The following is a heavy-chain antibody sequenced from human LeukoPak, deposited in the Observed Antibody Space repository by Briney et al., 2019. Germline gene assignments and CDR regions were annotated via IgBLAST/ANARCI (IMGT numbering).Heavy chain of an antibody. CDR1: GFTFSSYA. D-gene: IGHD2-2*02. V-gene: IGHV3-30*01. Sequence: GRSLRLSCAASGFTFSSYAMHWVRQAPGKGLEWVAVISYDGTEKYYADSVKGRFTISRDNSKNTLYLQMNSLRAEDTALYYCARDWGRRGYCSSTSCYIYYWGQGTLVTVSS. CDR3: ARDWGRRGYCSSTSCYIYY. CDR2: ISYDGTEK. J-gene: IGHJ4*02.